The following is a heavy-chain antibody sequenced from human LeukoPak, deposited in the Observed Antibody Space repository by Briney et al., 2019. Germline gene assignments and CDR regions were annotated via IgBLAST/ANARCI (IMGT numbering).Heavy chain of an antibody. Sequence: GGSLRLSCAASGFTFDDYAMHWVRQAPGKGLEWVSLISWDGGSTYYADSVKGRFTISRDNSKNSLYLQMNSLRDEDSALYYCAKGQLGYYGVDVRGKGTTVTVSS. D-gene: IGHD6-13*01. J-gene: IGHJ6*04. CDR3: AKGQLGYYGVDV. CDR1: GFTFDDYA. CDR2: ISWDGGST. V-gene: IGHV3-43D*04.